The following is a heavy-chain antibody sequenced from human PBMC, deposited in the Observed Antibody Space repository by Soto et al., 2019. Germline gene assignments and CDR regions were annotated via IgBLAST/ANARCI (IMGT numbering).Heavy chain of an antibody. J-gene: IGHJ4*02. CDR2: IYYSGRT. Sequence: QVQLQESGPGLVKPSQTLSLTCTVSGGSISSGGYYWRWIRQHPGKGLEWIGYIYYSGRTYYNPSLKSRVTISVDTSNNQFSLKLSSVTAADTAVYYCAREADSEEVRGVIAPYFDYWGQGTLVTVSS. V-gene: IGHV4-31*03. D-gene: IGHD3-10*01. CDR1: GGSISSGGYY. CDR3: AREADSEEVRGVIAPYFDY.